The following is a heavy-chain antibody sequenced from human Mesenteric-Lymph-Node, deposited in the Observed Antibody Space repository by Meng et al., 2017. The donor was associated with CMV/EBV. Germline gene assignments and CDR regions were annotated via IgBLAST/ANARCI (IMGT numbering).Heavy chain of an antibody. Sequence: GESLKISCAASGFTFSSYPMHWVRQAPGKGLEWVAVISYDGRSKYNADFVKGRFTVSSDRSKNTLYLQMNSLRVEDTAVYYCARERYGTVGATTLDYWGQGTLVTVSS. J-gene: IGHJ4*02. CDR3: ARERYGTVGATTLDY. V-gene: IGHV3-30*04. CDR1: GFTFSSYP. CDR2: ISYDGRSK. D-gene: IGHD1-26*01.